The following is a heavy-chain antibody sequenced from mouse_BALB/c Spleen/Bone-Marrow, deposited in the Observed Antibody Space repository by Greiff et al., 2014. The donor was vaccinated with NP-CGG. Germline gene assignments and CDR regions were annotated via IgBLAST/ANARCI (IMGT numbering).Heavy chain of an antibody. CDR2: IDPSDSYT. Sequence: VQLQQSGAELVKPGASVKMSCKASGYTFTSYWMHWVKQRPGQGLEWIGVIDPSDSYTSYNQKFKGKATLTVDTSSSTAYMQPSSLTSEDSAVYYCTRSRDYGNWFAYWGQGTLVTVSA. CDR3: TRSRDYGNWFAY. CDR1: GYTFTSYW. D-gene: IGHD2-1*01. V-gene: IGHV1S127*01. J-gene: IGHJ3*01.